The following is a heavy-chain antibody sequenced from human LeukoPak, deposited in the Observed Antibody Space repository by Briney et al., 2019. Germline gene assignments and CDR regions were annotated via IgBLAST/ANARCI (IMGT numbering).Heavy chain of an antibody. D-gene: IGHD6-19*01. J-gene: IGHJ4*02. Sequence: PGGSLRLSCAASGFTFSSYGMHWVRQAPGKGLEWVAVISYDGSNKYYADSVKGRFTISRDNSKNTLYLQMNSLRAEDTAVYYCAKDSSGHLDYWGQGTLVTVSS. V-gene: IGHV3-30*18. CDR3: AKDSSGHLDY. CDR2: ISYDGSNK. CDR1: GFTFSSYG.